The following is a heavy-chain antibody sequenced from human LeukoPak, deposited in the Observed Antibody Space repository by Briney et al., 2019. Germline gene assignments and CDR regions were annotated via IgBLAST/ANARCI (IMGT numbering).Heavy chain of an antibody. J-gene: IGHJ6*02. CDR1: GFTFSSYG. CDR3: AKVTRPYYDFWSGYYDYYYYGMDV. CDR2: ISYDGSNK. D-gene: IGHD3-3*01. Sequence: GGSLRLSCAASGFTFSSYGMHWVRQAPGKGLEWVAVISYDGSNKYYADSVKGRFTISRDNSKNTLYLQMNSLRAEDTAVYYCAKVTRPYYDFWSGYYDYYYYGMDVWGQGTTVTVSS. V-gene: IGHV3-30*18.